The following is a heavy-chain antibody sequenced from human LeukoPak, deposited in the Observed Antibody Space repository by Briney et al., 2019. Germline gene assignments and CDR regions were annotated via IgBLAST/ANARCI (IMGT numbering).Heavy chain of an antibody. CDR1: GYTFTSYG. D-gene: IGHD3-22*01. J-gene: IGHJ4*02. V-gene: IGHV1-18*01. CDR3: ARDHYYDSSGYYYPFDY. CDR2: ISAYNGNT. Sequence: ASVTVSCKASGYTFTSYGISWVRQAPGQGLEWMGWISAYNGNTNYAQKLQGRVTMTTDTSTSTAYMELRSLRSDDTAVYYCARDHYYDSSGYYYPFDYWGQGTLVTVSS.